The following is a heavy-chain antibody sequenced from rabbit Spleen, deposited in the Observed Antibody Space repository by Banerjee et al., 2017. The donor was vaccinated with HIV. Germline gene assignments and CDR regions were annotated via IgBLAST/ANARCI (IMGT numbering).Heavy chain of an antibody. CDR3: ARDPVIAGSAYYDL. V-gene: IGHV1S45*01. Sequence: QEQLGESGGGLVKPGGTLTLTCKASGIDFSTYSYMCWVRQAPGKGLEWIACICAGISDSTYYASWAKGRFTISETSSTTVTLQMTSLTAADTATYFCARDPVIAGSAYYDLWGQGTLVTVS. CDR2: ICAGISDST. D-gene: IGHD8-1*01. J-gene: IGHJ4*01. CDR1: GIDFSTYSY.